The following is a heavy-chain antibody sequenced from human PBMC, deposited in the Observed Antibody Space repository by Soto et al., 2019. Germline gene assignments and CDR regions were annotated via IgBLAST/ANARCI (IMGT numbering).Heavy chain of an antibody. V-gene: IGHV4-34*01. J-gene: IGHJ4*02. CDR3: ARLGSSGWYQGSYFDY. D-gene: IGHD6-19*01. Sequence: PSETLSLTCAVYGGSFSGYYWSWIRQPPGKGLEWIGEIKYSGSTNYNPSLKSRVTISVDTSKNQFSLKMSSVTAADTALYYCARLGSSGWYQGSYFDYWGQGTLVTVSS. CDR1: GGSFSGYY. CDR2: IKYSGST.